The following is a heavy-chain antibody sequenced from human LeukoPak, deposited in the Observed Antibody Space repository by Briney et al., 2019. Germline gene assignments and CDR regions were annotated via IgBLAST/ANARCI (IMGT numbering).Heavy chain of an antibody. CDR2: IYYSGST. V-gene: IGHV4-59*08. D-gene: IGHD3-22*01. Sequence: SETLSLTCTVSGGSISSYYWSWIRQPPGKGLEWIGYIYYSGSTYYNPSLKSRVTISVDTSKNQFSLKLSSVTAADTAVYYCARSSGYYEYYFDYWGQGTLVTVSS. J-gene: IGHJ4*02. CDR3: ARSSGYYEYYFDY. CDR1: GGSISSYY.